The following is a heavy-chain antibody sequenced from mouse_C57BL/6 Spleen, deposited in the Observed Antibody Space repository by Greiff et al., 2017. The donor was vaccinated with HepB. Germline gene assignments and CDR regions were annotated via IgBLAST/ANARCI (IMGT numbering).Heavy chain of an antibody. CDR2: ICSGGST. V-gene: IGHV2-2*01. Sequence: QVQLKESGPGLVQPSQSLSITCTVSGFSLTSYGVHWVRQSPGKGLEWLGVICSGGSTDYNAAFISRLSISKDNSKSQVFFKMNSLQADDTAIYYCARNSLYYGSSPFAYWGQGTLVTVSA. CDR3: ARNSLYYGSSPFAY. D-gene: IGHD1-1*01. CDR1: GFSLTSYG. J-gene: IGHJ3*01.